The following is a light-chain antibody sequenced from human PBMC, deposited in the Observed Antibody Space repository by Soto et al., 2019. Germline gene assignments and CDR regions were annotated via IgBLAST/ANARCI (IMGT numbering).Light chain of an antibody. V-gene: IGKV4-1*01. Sequence: DIVMTQSPDSLAVSLGERATINCQSSQSVLYSSNTKNYLAWYQQKPGQPPRLLIYWASTRESGVPDRFSGSGSGTVFTLTISSLQAEDVAVYYCQQYYDTPYTFGQGTKLEIK. J-gene: IGKJ2*01. CDR2: WAS. CDR3: QQYYDTPYT. CDR1: QSVLYSSNTKNY.